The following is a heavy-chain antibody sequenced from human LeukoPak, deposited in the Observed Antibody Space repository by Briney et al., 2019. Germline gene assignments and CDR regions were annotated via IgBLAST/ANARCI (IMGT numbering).Heavy chain of an antibody. V-gene: IGHV4-30-4*08. CDR3: ATQHPNHIDY. J-gene: IGHJ4*02. CDR1: GGSISSGDYY. CDR2: IYYSGST. D-gene: IGHD1-14*01. Sequence: SETLSLTCTGSGGSISSGDYYWSWIRQPPGRGLEWIGYIYYSGSTYYNPSLKSRVTISVDTSKNQFSLKLSSVTAADTAVYYCATQHPNHIDYWGQGTLVTVST.